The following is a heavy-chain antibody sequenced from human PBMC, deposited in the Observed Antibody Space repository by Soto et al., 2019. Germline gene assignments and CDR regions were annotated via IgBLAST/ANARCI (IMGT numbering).Heavy chain of an antibody. CDR3: ATLRGYEMDYYYMDG. J-gene: IGHJ6*03. Sequence: PGGSLRLSCAASGFTFSSYSMNWFRQAPGKGLEWVSYISSSSSTIYYADSVKGRFTISGDNAKNSLYLQMNSLRAEDTAVYYCATLRGYEMDYYYMDGWGKGTTVTVSS. D-gene: IGHD5-12*01. CDR1: GFTFSSYS. V-gene: IGHV3-48*01. CDR2: ISSSSSTI.